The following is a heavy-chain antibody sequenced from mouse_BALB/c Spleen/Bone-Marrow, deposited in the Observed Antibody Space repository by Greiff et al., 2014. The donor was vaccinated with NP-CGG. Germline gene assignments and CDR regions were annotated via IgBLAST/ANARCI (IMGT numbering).Heavy chain of an antibody. J-gene: IGHJ3*01. V-gene: IGHV14-3*02. D-gene: IGHD2-4*01. CDR2: IDLANGNT. Sequence: VQLKESGAELVKPGASVKLSCTASGFNIKDTYMHWVKQRPEQGLEWIGRIDLANGNTKYDPKFQGKATITADTSSNTAYLHLSSLTSEDTAVYYYASLDDYIYWGQGTLVTVSA. CDR1: GFNIKDTY. CDR3: ASLDDYIY.